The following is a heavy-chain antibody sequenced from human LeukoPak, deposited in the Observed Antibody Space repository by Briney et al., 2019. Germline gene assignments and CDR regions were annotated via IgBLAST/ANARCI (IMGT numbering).Heavy chain of an antibody. D-gene: IGHD3-3*01. Sequence: GGSLRLSCAASGFTFSSYSMNWVRQAPGKGLEWVSSISSSSSYIYYADSVKGRFTISRDNAKNSLYLQMNSLRAEDTAVYYCARDQSNYDLWYYYYCMDVWGKGTTVTVSS. CDR3: ARDQSNYDLWYYYYCMDV. CDR1: GFTFSSYS. J-gene: IGHJ6*03. CDR2: ISSSSSYI. V-gene: IGHV3-21*01.